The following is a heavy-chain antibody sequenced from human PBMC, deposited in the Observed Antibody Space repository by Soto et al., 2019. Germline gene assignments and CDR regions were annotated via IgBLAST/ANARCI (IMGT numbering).Heavy chain of an antibody. Sequence: GPMLVNPTQTLTLTYTFSGLSLSIIGVDVGWILQPPGKALEWLALIYWDDDKRYSPSLKSRLTITKDTSKNQVVLTMTNMDPVDTATYYCAQSSLHSVPGFYYFDYWGQGTLVTVTS. D-gene: IGHD5-18*01. CDR2: IYWDDDK. J-gene: IGHJ4*02. V-gene: IGHV2-5*02. CDR3: AQSSLHSVPGFYYFDY. CDR1: GLSLSIIGVD.